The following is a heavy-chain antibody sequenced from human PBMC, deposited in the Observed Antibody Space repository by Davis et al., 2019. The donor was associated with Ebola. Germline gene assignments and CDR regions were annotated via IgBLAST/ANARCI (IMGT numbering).Heavy chain of an antibody. Sequence: GGSLRLSCAASGFTFSSYGMNWVRQAPGKGLEWVAVISYDGSNKYYADSVKGRFTISRDNSKNTLYLQMNSLRAEDTAVYYCAKDSIAVAGDWGQGTLVTVSS. D-gene: IGHD6-19*01. CDR2: ISYDGSNK. J-gene: IGHJ4*02. V-gene: IGHV3-30*18. CDR1: GFTFSSYG. CDR3: AKDSIAVAGD.